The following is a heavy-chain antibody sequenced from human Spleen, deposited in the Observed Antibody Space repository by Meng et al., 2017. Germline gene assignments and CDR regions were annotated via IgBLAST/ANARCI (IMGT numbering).Heavy chain of an antibody. Sequence: LRLSCTVSGGSIISGGHYWSWIRQYPGEGLEWIGYIYYSGSTYYSPSLKSRVTISVDTSKNQFSLKLNSVTAADTAVYYCARETRGYGSGRDQYFLDYWGQGTLVTVSS. CDR2: IYYSGST. CDR1: GGSIISGGHY. J-gene: IGHJ4*02. V-gene: IGHV4-31*03. D-gene: IGHD5-18*01. CDR3: ARETRGYGSGRDQYFLDY.